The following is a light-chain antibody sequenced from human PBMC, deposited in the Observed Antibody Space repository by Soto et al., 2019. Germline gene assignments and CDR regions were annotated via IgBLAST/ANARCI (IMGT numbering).Light chain of an antibody. J-gene: IGLJ2*01. CDR1: SSDVGSYNL. CDR3: DSFERSITVV. V-gene: IGLV2-23*01. Sequence: QSALTQPASVSGSPGQSITISCTGSSSDVGSYNLVSCYQQLPGEAPKLMIYEGSKRASGVSNRFSGSKSVNTASLAISGLQAEAEADYYCDSFERSITVVFCGGSKLTVL. CDR2: EGS.